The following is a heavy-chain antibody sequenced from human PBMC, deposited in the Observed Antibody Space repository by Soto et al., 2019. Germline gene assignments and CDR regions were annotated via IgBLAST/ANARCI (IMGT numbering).Heavy chain of an antibody. CDR1: GFTFSNYA. V-gene: IGHV3-23*01. CDR3: ARGSKGFDY. CDR2: LTGGGDNT. D-gene: IGHD2-2*01. J-gene: IGHJ4*02. Sequence: PGGSLRLSCAASGFTFSNYAMTWVRQAPGKGLEWVSALTGGGDNTYYADSVKGRFTISRDNFKNTLYLQMNSLRDEDTAIYYSARGSKGFDYWGQGTLVTVSS.